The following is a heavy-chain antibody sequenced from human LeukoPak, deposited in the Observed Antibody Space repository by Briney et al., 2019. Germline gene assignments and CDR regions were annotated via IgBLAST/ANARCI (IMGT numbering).Heavy chain of an antibody. D-gene: IGHD4-17*01. Sequence: GGSLRLSCAASGFTFSTYSMNWVRQAPGKGLEWVSSISSISSYVYYTDSVQGRFTLSRDNAKNSLFLQMNSLSAEDTAVYYCARDLGYGDYYFFDYWGQGTLVTVSS. J-gene: IGHJ4*02. V-gene: IGHV3-21*01. CDR1: GFTFSTYS. CDR3: ARDLGYGDYYFFDY. CDR2: ISSISSYV.